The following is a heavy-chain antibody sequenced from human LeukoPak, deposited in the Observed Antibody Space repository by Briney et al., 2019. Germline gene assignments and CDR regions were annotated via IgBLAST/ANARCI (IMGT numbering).Heavy chain of an antibody. V-gene: IGHV4-34*01. D-gene: IGHD2-15*01. CDR1: GGPFSGYY. CDR3: ARETFVVVVAARQVEYGMDV. CDR2: INHSGST. J-gene: IGHJ6*02. Sequence: SETLSLTCAVYGGPFSGYYWSWIRQPPGKGLEWIGEINHSGSTNYNPSLKSRVTISVDTSKNQFSLKLSSVTAADTAVYYCARETFVVVVAARQVEYGMDVWGQGTTVTVSS.